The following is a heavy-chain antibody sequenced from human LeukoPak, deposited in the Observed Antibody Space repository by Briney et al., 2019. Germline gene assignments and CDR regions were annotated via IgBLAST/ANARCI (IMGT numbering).Heavy chain of an antibody. CDR2: ISYDGSNN. V-gene: IGHV3-30-3*01. CDR1: GFTFSSYA. D-gene: IGHD6-6*01. Sequence: GGSLRLSCAASGFTFSSYAMHWVRQAPGKGLEWVAVISYDGSNNYYADSVKGRFTISRDNSKNTLYLQMNSLRAEDTAVYYCARDHHGSSSSVFDYWGQGTLVTVSS. J-gene: IGHJ4*02. CDR3: ARDHHGSSSSVFDY.